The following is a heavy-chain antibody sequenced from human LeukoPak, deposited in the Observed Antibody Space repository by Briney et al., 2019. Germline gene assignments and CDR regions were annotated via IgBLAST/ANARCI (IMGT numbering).Heavy chain of an antibody. Sequence: GGSLRLSCAASGFTFSNYGMHWVRQAPGKGLGWVAVIWYDGSNKYYADSVKGRFTISRDNSKNTLYLQMNSLRAEDTAVYYCARDQKYQLLYLFDYWGQGTLVTVSS. D-gene: IGHD2-2*02. J-gene: IGHJ4*02. CDR2: IWYDGSNK. CDR3: ARDQKYQLLYLFDY. V-gene: IGHV3-33*01. CDR1: GFTFSNYG.